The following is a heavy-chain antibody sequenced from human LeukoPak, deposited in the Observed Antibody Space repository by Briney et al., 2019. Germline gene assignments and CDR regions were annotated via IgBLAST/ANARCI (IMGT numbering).Heavy chain of an antibody. CDR1: GGSISSYY. D-gene: IGHD2-2*01. Sequence: PSETLSLTCTVSGGSISSYYWSWIRQPPGKGLEWIGYIYYSGSTNYNPSLKSRVTISVDTSKNQFSLKLSSVTAADTAVYYCARDRAVVVPAAMMDYGMDVWGQGTTVTVSS. CDR2: IYYSGST. V-gene: IGHV4-59*01. J-gene: IGHJ6*02. CDR3: ARDRAVVVPAAMMDYGMDV.